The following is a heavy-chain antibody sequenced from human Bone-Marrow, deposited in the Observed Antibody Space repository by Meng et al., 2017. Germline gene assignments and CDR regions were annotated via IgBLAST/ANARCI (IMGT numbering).Heavy chain of an antibody. V-gene: IGHV1-3*01. CDR3: ARSIIRSVFGGGYYYYGMDV. CDR2: INAGNGNT. D-gene: IGHD3-16*01. CDR1: GYTFTSYA. J-gene: IGHJ6*02. Sequence: ASVKVSCKASGYTFTSYAMHWVRQAPGQRLEWMGWINAGNGNTKYSQKFQGRVTITRDTSASTAYMELSGLRSEDTAVYYCARSIIRSVFGGGYYYYGMDVWGQGTTVTVSS.